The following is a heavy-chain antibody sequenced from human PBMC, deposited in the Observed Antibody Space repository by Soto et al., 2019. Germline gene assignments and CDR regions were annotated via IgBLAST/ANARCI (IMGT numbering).Heavy chain of an antibody. CDR2: VHHSWGS. CDR3: ARQGFGPLHGLVDV. Sequence: QVQLQESGPGLVKPSDTLSLSCTVSGGSISSYYWSWFRQSPGKRMEWIGYVHHSWGSSYNPSLQSRVAISLDTSKSQFSLKVTSVTATDTAVYYCARQGFGPLHGLVDVWGPGTTVTVSS. V-gene: IGHV4-59*08. D-gene: IGHD3-10*01. J-gene: IGHJ6*02. CDR1: GGSISSYY.